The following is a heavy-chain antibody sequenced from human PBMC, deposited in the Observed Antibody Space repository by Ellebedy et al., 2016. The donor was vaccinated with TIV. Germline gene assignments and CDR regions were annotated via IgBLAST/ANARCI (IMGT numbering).Heavy chain of an antibody. J-gene: IGHJ6*02. CDR1: GFTFSSYG. V-gene: IGHV3-30*18. D-gene: IGHD3-3*01. CDR2: ISYDGSNK. CDR3: AKDLNVLRFLEWLPDAYYGMDV. Sequence: GGSLRLSXAASGFTFSSYGMHWVRQAPGKGLEWVAVISYDGSNKYYADSVKGRFTISRDNSKNTLYLQMNSLRAEDTAVYYCAKDLNVLRFLEWLPDAYYGMDVWGQGTTVTVSS.